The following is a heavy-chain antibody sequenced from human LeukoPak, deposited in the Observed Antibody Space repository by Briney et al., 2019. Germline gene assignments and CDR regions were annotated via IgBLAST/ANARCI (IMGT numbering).Heavy chain of an antibody. CDR2: MSHSERT. CDR1: GGSISSSNYY. Sequence: SETLSLTCIVSGGSISSSNYYWDWIRQPPGQGLEWIGSMSHSERTYYNPSLKSRLTIFVDTSKNQFSLKLSSVTAADTAVYSCARGSVRGEFDPWGQGTLVTVSS. J-gene: IGHJ5*02. D-gene: IGHD3-10*01. V-gene: IGHV4-39*07. CDR3: ARGSVRGEFDP.